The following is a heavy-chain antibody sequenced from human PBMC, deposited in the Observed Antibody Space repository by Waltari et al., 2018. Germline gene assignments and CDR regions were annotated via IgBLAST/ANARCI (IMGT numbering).Heavy chain of an antibody. D-gene: IGHD2-15*01. CDR3: ARGYCSGGTCFPGY. CDR1: GYTFTDSY. Sequence: QVQLVQSGAEVMQPGASVKVSCKASGYTFTDSYMHWVRPAPGQGLQWMGWINPNSGVTNYAQKFQGRVTMTRDTSISTVYMDLSKLTSDDTAVYYCARGYCSGGTCFPGYWGQGTLVTISS. V-gene: IGHV1-2*02. CDR2: INPNSGVT. J-gene: IGHJ4*02.